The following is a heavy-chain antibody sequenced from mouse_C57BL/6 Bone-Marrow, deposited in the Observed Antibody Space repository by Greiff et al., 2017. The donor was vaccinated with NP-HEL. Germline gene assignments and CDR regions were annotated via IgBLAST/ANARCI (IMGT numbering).Heavy chain of an antibody. CDR3: TRETTGKGFAY. Sequence: EVKVVESGEGLVKPGGSLKLSCAASGFTFSSYAMSWVRQTPEKRLEWVAYISSGGDYIYYADTVKGRFTISRDNAMNTLYLQMSSLKSEDTAMYYCTRETTGKGFAYWGQGTLVTVSA. J-gene: IGHJ3*01. D-gene: IGHD1-1*01. CDR1: GFTFSSYA. V-gene: IGHV5-9-1*02. CDR2: ISSGGDYI.